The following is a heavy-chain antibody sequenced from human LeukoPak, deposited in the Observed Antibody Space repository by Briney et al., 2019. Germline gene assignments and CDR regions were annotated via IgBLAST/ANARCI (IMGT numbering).Heavy chain of an antibody. D-gene: IGHD5-18*01. CDR3: ARTTEGGYSYGYFYYYYMDV. Sequence: SETLSLTCTVSGGSISSYYWSWIRQPPGKGREWVGYIYYSGSTNYNSSLKSRVTISVDTSKNQFSLKLSSVTAADTAVYYCARTTEGGYSYGYFYYYYMDVWGKGTTVTISS. J-gene: IGHJ6*03. V-gene: IGHV4-59*01. CDR1: GGSISSYY. CDR2: IYYSGST.